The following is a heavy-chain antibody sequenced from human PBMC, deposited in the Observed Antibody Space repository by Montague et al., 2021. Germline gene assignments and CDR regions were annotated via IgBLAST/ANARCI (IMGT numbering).Heavy chain of an antibody. Sequence: SLRLSCAASGFTFSRYWMHWVRQVPGKGLVWVSRIKLDGSFISYADSVRGRFIISRDNAKNTLSLQMNSLRADDTAVYYCVRDQVDYYDSPGDDFDYWGQGTLVTVSS. J-gene: IGHJ4*02. CDR2: IKLDGSFI. CDR3: VRDQVDYYDSPGDDFDY. CDR1: GFTFSRYW. V-gene: IGHV3-74*01. D-gene: IGHD3-22*01.